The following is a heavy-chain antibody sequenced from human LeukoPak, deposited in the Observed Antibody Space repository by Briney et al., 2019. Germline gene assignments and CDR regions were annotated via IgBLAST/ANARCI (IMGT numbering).Heavy chain of an antibody. D-gene: IGHD3-9*01. V-gene: IGHV5-51*01. CDR1: GYSFTSYW. Sequence: GESLKISCQGSGYSFTSYWIGWVRQMPGKGLEWMGIIYPGDSDTRYSPSFQGQVTISADKSISTAYLQWSSLKASDTAMYYCARLGYDILTSYYKARYSPGFFYYYMDVWGKGTTVTVSS. J-gene: IGHJ6*03. CDR3: ARLGYDILTSYYKARYSPGFFYYYMDV. CDR2: IYPGDSDT.